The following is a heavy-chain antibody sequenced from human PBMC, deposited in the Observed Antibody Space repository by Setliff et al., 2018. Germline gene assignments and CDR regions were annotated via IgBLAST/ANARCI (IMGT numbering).Heavy chain of an antibody. Sequence: PSETLSLTCTVYGGSFSDYYWGWIRQPAGKGLEWIGRISTSESSNYNPSLNSRVTISLDTSKNQFSLKLSSVTAADAAVYYCARTMVQTKLRAFDIWGQGTMVTV. J-gene: IGHJ3*02. CDR1: GGSFSDYY. D-gene: IGHD3-10*01. V-gene: IGHV4-4*07. CDR3: ARTMVQTKLRAFDI. CDR2: ISTSESS.